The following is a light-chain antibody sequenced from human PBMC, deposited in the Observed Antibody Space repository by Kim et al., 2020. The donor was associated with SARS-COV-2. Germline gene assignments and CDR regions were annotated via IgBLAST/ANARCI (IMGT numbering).Light chain of an antibody. CDR1: QDIRNY. J-gene: IGKJ4*01. V-gene: IGKV1-33*01. Sequence: DIQMTQSPPSLSASVGDRVTITCQASQDIRNYLNWFQQKPGKAPKLLIYDASNLETGVPSRFSGSGSGTDFTFTISSLQPEDIATYYCQQYDNLLTFGGGTKVDIK. CDR3: QQYDNLLT. CDR2: DAS.